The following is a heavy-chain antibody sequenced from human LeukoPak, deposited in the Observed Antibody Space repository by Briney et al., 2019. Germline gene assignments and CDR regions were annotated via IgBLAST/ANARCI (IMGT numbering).Heavy chain of an antibody. CDR1: GGSISSSSYY. CDR3: ARHSRKVGIGSGWEN. CDR2: IYYSGST. Sequence: SETLSLTCTVSGGSISSSSYYWSWIRQPPGKGLEWIGSIYYSGSTYYNPSLKSRVTISVDTSKNQFSLKLSSVTAADTAVYYCARHSRKVGIGSGWENWGQGTLVTVSS. J-gene: IGHJ4*02. V-gene: IGHV4-39*01. D-gene: IGHD6-19*01.